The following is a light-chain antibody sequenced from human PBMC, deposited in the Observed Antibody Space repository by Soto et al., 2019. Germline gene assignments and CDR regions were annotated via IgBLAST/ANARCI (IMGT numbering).Light chain of an antibody. CDR1: SSNIGINA. Sequence: QSVLTQPPSASGTPGQRVTISCSGSSSNIGINAVNWYQQLPGTAPKLVIYDNNQRPSGVPDRFSGSKSGISASLAISGPQSEDEADYSCAAWDDSLNGLVFGTGTKLTVL. J-gene: IGLJ1*01. V-gene: IGLV1-44*01. CDR2: DNN. CDR3: AAWDDSLNGLV.